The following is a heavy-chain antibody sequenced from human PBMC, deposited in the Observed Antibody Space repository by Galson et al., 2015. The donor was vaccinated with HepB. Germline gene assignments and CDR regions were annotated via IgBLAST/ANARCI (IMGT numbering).Heavy chain of an antibody. V-gene: IGHV3-23*01. CDR2: VSGGGDST. CDR1: GFSFSDYA. D-gene: IGHD3-10*01. CDR3: AKATNVLPYLPG. Sequence: SLRLSCAASGFSFSDYAMSWVRQAPGKGLEWVSSVSGGGDSTYYADSVKGRFTISRDNSKNTLFLQMHSLRAEDTAVFYCAKATNVLPYLPGWGQGTLVTVSS. J-gene: IGHJ4*02.